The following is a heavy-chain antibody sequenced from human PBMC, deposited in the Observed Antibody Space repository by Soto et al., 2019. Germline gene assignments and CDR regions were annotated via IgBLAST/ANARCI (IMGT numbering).Heavy chain of an antibody. Sequence: GGSLRLSCAASGFTFNTYAMTWVRQAPGKGLEWVSAISNGGANTFYAASVQGRFAISRDNSKNTLFLQMNNVRAEDTAVYYCARDYYFDYWGQGALVTVSS. J-gene: IGHJ4*02. CDR2: ISNGGANT. CDR3: ARDYYFDY. V-gene: IGHV3-23*01. CDR1: GFTFNTYA.